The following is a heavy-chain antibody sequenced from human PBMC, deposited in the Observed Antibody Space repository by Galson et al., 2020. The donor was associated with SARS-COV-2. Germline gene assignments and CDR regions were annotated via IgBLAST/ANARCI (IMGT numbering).Heavy chain of an antibody. CDR1: GFTFSSYS. CDR2: ISSSSSYI. V-gene: IGHV3-21*01. D-gene: IGHD1-26*01. Sequence: GSLRLSCAASGFTFSSYSMNWVRQAPGKGLEWVLSISSSSSYIYYADSVKGRFTISRDNAKNSLYLQMNSLRAEDTAVYYCARAVGRYSGSHYYYGMDVWGQGTTVTVSS. J-gene: IGHJ6*02. CDR3: ARAVGRYSGSHYYYGMDV.